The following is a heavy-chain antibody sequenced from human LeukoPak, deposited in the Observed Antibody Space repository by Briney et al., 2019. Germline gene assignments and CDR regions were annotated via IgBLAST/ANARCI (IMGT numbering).Heavy chain of an antibody. CDR1: DGSISSGGYY. CDR2: IYYSGST. J-gene: IGHJ4*02. V-gene: IGHV4-31*03. Sequence: KPSETLSLTCTVSDGSISSGGYYWSWIRQHPGKGLEWIGYIYYSGSTYYNPSLKSRVTISVDTSKNQFSLKLSSVTAADTAVYYCARDRIQLGGSIDYWGQGTLVTVSS. D-gene: IGHD5-18*01. CDR3: ARDRIQLGGSIDY.